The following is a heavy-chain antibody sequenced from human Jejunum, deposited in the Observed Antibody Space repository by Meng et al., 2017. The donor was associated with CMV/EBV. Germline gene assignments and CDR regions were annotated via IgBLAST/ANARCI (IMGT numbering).Heavy chain of an antibody. CDR3: ARHGPYYGSPFDY. D-gene: IGHD3-10*01. CDR2: ISSPNST. Sequence: SSGSISSRPCYDLCLRQPPGHLLAYIDSISSPNSTPSPPSLPHPLTISADTSKNQFSLRLTSVTAADTAVYHCARHGPYYGSPFDYWGQGTLVTVSS. CDR1: SGSISSRPCY. V-gene: IGHV4-39*01. J-gene: IGHJ4*02.